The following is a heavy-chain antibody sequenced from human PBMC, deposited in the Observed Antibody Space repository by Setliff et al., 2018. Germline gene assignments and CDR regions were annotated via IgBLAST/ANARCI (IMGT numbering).Heavy chain of an antibody. CDR2: MNPNSGNT. Sequence: ASVKVSCKASGYTFTSYDINWVRQATGQGLEWTGWMNPNSGNTGYAQKFQGRVTMTRNTSISTAYMELSSLRSEDTAVYYCARGPAYYNFWSGYYPYYYYYGMDVWGQGTTVTVSS. D-gene: IGHD3-3*01. V-gene: IGHV1-8*02. CDR3: ARGPAYYNFWSGYYPYYYYYGMDV. CDR1: GYTFTSYD. J-gene: IGHJ6*02.